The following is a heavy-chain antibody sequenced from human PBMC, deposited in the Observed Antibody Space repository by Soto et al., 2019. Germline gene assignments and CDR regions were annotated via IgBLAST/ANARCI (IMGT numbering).Heavy chain of an antibody. V-gene: IGHV4-59*01. CDR3: ARGTEYVITIIGVVIPAPFDY. CDR1: GGSISSYY. J-gene: IGHJ4*02. D-gene: IGHD3-3*01. CDR2: IYYSGST. Sequence: SETLSLTCTVSGGSISSYYWSWIRQPPGKGLEWIGYIYYSGSTNYNPSLKSRVTISVDTSKNQFSLKLSSVTAADTAVYYCARGTEYVITIIGVVIPAPFDYWGQGTLVTVSS.